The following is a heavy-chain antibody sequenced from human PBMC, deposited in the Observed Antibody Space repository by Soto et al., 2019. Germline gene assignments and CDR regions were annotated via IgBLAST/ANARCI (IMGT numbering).Heavy chain of an antibody. CDR3: ARDRGDIVVVPADYLRDYGMDV. J-gene: IGHJ6*02. D-gene: IGHD2-2*01. CDR2: INPSGGST. V-gene: IGHV1-46*01. CDR1: GYTFTSYY. Sequence: SVKVSCKASGYTFTSYYMHWVRQAPGQGPEWMGIINPSGGSTSYAQKFQGRVTMTRDTSTSTVYMELSSLRSEDTAVYYGARDRGDIVVVPADYLRDYGMDVWG.